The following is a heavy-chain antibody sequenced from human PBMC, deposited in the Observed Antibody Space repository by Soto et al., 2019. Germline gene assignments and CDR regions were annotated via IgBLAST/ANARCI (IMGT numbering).Heavy chain of an antibody. D-gene: IGHD2-2*01. Sequence: QVQVVESGGGVVQPGRSLRLSCTASGFSFSNYGMHWVRQAPGKGLEWVAIISYDGSNKYYADSVKGRFSIFRDNFKNTLYLQMNSLRTEDTAVYYCARDHQYQLPSDVWGQGTTVTVS. J-gene: IGHJ6*02. CDR1: GFSFSNYG. CDR2: ISYDGSNK. CDR3: ARDHQYQLPSDV. V-gene: IGHV3-30*03.